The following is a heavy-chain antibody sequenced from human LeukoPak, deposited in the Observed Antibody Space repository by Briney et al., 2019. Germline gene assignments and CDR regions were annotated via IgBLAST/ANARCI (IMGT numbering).Heavy chain of an antibody. V-gene: IGHV3-53*01. CDR3: ARDSYSSSWYWGTTYYYYYMDV. CDR1: GFTVSNNY. J-gene: IGHJ6*03. D-gene: IGHD6-13*01. CDR2: IYSGDNT. Sequence: PGGSLRLSCAASGFTVSNNYMSWVRQAPGKGLEWVSVIYSGDNTYYADSVKGRFTISRDNSKNTLYLQMNSLRAEDTAVYYCARDSYSSSWYWGTTYYYYYMDVWGKGTTVTVSS.